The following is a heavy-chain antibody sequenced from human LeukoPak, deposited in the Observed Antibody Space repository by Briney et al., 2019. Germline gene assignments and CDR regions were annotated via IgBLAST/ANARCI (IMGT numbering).Heavy chain of an antibody. CDR2: IYPGDSDT. CDR3: ARHSNPNYYDSSGYYNFDY. CDR1: GYTFANYW. V-gene: IGHV5-51*01. Sequence: GESLKISCKGSGYTFANYWIGWVRQMPGKGLGWMGIIYPGDSDTRYSPSFQGQVTISADKSISTAYLQWSSLKASDTAMYYCARHSNPNYYDSSGYYNFDYWGQGTLVTVSS. D-gene: IGHD3-22*01. J-gene: IGHJ4*02.